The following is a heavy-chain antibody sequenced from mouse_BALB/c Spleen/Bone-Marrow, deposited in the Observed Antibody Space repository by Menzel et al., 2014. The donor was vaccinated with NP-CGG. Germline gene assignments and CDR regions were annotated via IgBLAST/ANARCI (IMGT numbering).Heavy chain of an antibody. D-gene: IGHD1-2*01. V-gene: IGHV1-18*01. CDR1: GYTFTEYT. CDR3: ARKDYGYNYVMDY. J-gene: IGHJ4*01. Sequence: VQLQQSGPELVKPGASVKISCKTSGYTFTEYTMHWVKQSHGKSLEWIGGINPNNGGTIYNQKFKGKATLTVDKSSSTAYMEHRSLTSEDSAVYYCARKDYGYNYVMDYWGQGTSVTVSS. CDR2: INPNNGGT.